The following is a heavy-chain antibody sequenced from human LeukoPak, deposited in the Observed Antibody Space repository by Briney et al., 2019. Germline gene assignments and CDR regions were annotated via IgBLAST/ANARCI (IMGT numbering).Heavy chain of an antibody. CDR1: GGSISSYY. V-gene: IGHV4-59*08. D-gene: IGHD3-10*01. Sequence: PSETLSLTCTVSGGSISSYYWSWIRQPPGKGLEWIGYIYYSGSTNYNPSLKSRVTISVDTSKNQFSLKLSSVTAADTAVYYCARQGSGSYRGLIGYWGQGTLVTVSS. CDR3: ARQGSGSYRGLIGY. J-gene: IGHJ4*02. CDR2: IYYSGST.